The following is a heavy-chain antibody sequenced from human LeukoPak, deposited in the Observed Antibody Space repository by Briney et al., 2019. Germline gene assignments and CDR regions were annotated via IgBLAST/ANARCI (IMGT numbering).Heavy chain of an antibody. CDR1: GYTFTSYA. J-gene: IGHJ4*02. CDR2: IDAGNGDT. Sequence: ASVKVSCKASGYTFTSYAMHWVRQAPGQRLEWMGWIDAGNGDTRYSQKFQGRVTITRDTSASTAYIELRSLRSEDTAMYYCARGSTSDWPLDHWGQETLVTISS. CDR3: ARGSTSDWPLDH. V-gene: IGHV1-3*01. D-gene: IGHD2-2*01.